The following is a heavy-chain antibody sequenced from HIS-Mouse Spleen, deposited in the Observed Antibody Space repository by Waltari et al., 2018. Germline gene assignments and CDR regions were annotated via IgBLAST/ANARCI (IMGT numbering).Heavy chain of an antibody. CDR2: INHSGST. D-gene: IGHD6-13*01. J-gene: IGHJ4*02. Sequence: QVQLQQWGAGLLKPSETLSLTCAVYGGSFSGYYWSWIRQPPGKGLEWIGEINHSGSTNSNPSLKSRVTISVDTSKNQFSLKLRSVTAADTAVYYCARGKGSSSWYYFDYWGQGTLVTVSS. CDR3: ARGKGSSSWYYFDY. V-gene: IGHV4-34*01. CDR1: GGSFSGYY.